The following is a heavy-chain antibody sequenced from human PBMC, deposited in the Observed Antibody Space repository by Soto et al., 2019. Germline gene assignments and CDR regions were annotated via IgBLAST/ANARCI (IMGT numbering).Heavy chain of an antibody. Sequence: SETLSLTCAVSGGSISSGGYSWSWIRQPPGKGLEWIGYIYHSGSTYYNPSLKSRVTISVDRSKNQFSLKLSSVTADDTAVYYCARANQWFGEIDYWGQGTLVTVSS. V-gene: IGHV4-30-2*01. D-gene: IGHD3-10*01. CDR2: IYHSGST. CDR3: ARANQWFGEIDY. CDR1: GGSISSGGYS. J-gene: IGHJ4*02.